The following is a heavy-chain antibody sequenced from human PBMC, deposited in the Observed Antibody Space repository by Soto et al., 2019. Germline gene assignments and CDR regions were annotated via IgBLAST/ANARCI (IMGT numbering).Heavy chain of an antibody. CDR3: ARSGSGSYIDY. V-gene: IGHV3-33*01. CDR2: IWYDGSNK. D-gene: IGHD3-10*01. Sequence: QVQLVESGGGVVQPGRSLRLSCAASGFTFSSYGMHWVRQAPGKGLEWVAVIWYDGSNKYYADSVKGRFTISRDNSKNTLYLQMNSLRAEDTAVYYCARSGSGSYIDYWGQGTLVTVSS. J-gene: IGHJ4*02. CDR1: GFTFSSYG.